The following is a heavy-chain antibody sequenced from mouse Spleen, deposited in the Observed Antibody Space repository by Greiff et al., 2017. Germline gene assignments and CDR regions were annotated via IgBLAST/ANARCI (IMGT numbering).Heavy chain of an antibody. D-gene: IGHD2-2*01. CDR3: ASLWLRRMDY. V-gene: IGHV3-6*01. Sequence: ESGPGLVKPSQSLSLTCSVTGYSITSGYYWNWIRQFPGNKLEWMGYISYDGSNNYNPSLKNRISITRDTSKNQFFLKLNSVTTEDTATYYCASLWLRRMDYWGQGTSVTVSS. CDR2: ISYDGSN. CDR1: GYSITSGYY. J-gene: IGHJ4*01.